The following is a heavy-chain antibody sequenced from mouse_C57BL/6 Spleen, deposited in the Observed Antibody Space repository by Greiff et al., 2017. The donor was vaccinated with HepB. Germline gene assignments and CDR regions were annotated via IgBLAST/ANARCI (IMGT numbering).Heavy chain of an antibody. CDR1: GYSITSGYS. Sequence: EVQLQESGPGLVKPSQSLSLTCSVTGYSITSGYSWNWIRQFPGNKLEWMGYISYDGSNNYNPSLKNRISITRDTSKNQFFLKLNSVTTEDTATYYCARGENLPATWFAYWGQGTPVTVSA. CDR2: ISYDGSN. V-gene: IGHV3-6*01. CDR3: ARGENLPATWFAY. D-gene: IGHD2-1*01. J-gene: IGHJ3*01.